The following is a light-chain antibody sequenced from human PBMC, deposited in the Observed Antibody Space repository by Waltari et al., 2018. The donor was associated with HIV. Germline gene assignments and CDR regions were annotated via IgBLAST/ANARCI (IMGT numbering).Light chain of an antibody. CDR1: QSVSSN. CDR3: QQYNNWPPST. V-gene: IGKV3-15*01. J-gene: IGKJ2*01. CDR2: GAS. Sequence: ELVMPQSPATLSVSPGDRATLPCRASQSVSSNLAWYQQKPGQAPRLLIYGASTRATGIPARFSGSGSGTEFTLTISSLQSEDFAVYYCQQYNNWPPSTFGQGTKLEIK.